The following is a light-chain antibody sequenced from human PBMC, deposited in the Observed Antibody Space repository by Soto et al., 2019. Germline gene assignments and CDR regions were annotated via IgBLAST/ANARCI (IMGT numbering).Light chain of an antibody. J-gene: IGKJ1*01. CDR2: GAS. V-gene: IGKV3-20*01. Sequence: EIVLTQPPCTLSLSKGDRATLSCRASQSVSSRFLACYQQKHGQPPSLLIYGASSRATDIPDRFSGSGSGTAFTLTLSRLEPEDFAVYYCQQYGRSPWTFGQGTNV. CDR3: QQYGRSPWT. CDR1: QSVSSRF.